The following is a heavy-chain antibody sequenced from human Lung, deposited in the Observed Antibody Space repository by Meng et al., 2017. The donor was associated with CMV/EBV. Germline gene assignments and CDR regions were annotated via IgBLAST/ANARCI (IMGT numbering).Heavy chain of an antibody. D-gene: IGHD2-21*02. CDR2: ITNGKNYI. CDR1: GFTFSSYS. CDR3: ARDWGLRPADIDY. V-gene: IGHV3-21*01. Sequence: GGSLRLSCAASGFTFSSYSMSWVRQAPGKGLEWVSSITNGKNYIYYADSVKGRFTISRDNAKNSLYLQMNSLRAEDTAVYYCARDWGLRPADIDYWGQGTLVTGSS. J-gene: IGHJ4*02.